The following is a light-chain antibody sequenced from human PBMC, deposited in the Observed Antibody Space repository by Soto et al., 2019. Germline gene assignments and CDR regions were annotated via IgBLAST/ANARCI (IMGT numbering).Light chain of an antibody. CDR3: QQRSTLPGIT. Sequence: EIMFTQSPSTLSSSPGERATLSCRASQTVNSRLAWYQHKPGQAPRLLIYDASNRATGIPARFSGSGSGTDFTLTISSLEPEDFAVYYCQQRSTLPGITFGQGTLLEI. J-gene: IGKJ5*01. CDR2: DAS. CDR1: QTVNSR. V-gene: IGKV3-11*01.